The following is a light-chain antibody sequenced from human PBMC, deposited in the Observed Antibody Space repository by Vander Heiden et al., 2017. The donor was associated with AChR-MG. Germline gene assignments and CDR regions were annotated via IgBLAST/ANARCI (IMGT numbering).Light chain of an antibody. Sequence: ALTQPASVSASPGQSLTISCTGTSSDVGGYKYVSWYQHHPRQAPKLMIYDVSNRPSGVSNRFSGSKSGNTASLTISGLQAEDEADYYCSSYTSSSTYVFGTGTKVTVL. CDR3: SSYTSSSTYV. CDR2: DVS. CDR1: SSDVGGYKY. V-gene: IGLV2-14*03. J-gene: IGLJ1*01.